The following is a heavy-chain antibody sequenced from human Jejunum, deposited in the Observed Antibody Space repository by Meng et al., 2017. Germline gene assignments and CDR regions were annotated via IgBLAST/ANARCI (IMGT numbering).Heavy chain of an antibody. D-gene: IGHD3-10*01. CDR2: IYYSGGT. CDR3: VHSSSRSSFGFDY. Sequence: QVQRHGSGAGLVRPSEPLPLTCTGSGGTVSSSAYYWNCLRQPPGKGLEWIGYIYYSGGTTYSPSLNRRVTRTIDTAKNQVSLKISSVTAEDTAVYYCVHSSSRSSFGFDYWGQGTLVTVSS. J-gene: IGHJ4*02. V-gene: IGHV4-61*08. CDR1: GGTVSSSAYY.